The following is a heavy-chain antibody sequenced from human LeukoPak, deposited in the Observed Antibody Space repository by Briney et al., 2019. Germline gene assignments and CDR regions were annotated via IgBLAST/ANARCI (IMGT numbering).Heavy chain of an antibody. CDR1: GGTFSSYA. J-gene: IGHJ5*02. V-gene: IGHV1-69*13. CDR3: ARAGVVPAATRGLDP. D-gene: IGHD2-2*01. Sequence: ASVKVSCKAPGGTFSSYAISWVRQAPGQGLEWMGGIIPIFGTANYAQKFQGRVTITADESTSTAYMELSSLKSEDTAVYYCARAGVVPAATRGLDPWGQGTLVTVSS. CDR2: IIPIFGTA.